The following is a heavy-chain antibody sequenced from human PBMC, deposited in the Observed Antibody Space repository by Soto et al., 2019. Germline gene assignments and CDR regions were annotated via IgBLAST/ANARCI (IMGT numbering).Heavy chain of an antibody. J-gene: IGHJ4*02. V-gene: IGHV3-23*01. D-gene: IGHD6-13*01. CDR2: ISGSAGST. CDR3: AKAGGAAGTVDYFDY. CDR1: GFTFNNYA. Sequence: GGSLRLSCAASGFTFNNYAINWIRQSPGKGLEWVSVISGSAGSTYYADSVKGRFTITRDNSKNTLYLQMSSLRAEDTAVYYCAKAGGAAGTVDYFDYWGQGTLVTVSS.